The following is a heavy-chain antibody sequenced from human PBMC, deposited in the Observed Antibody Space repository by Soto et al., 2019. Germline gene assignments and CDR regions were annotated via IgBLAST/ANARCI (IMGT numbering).Heavy chain of an antibody. V-gene: IGHV4-30-4*01. CDR1: GASISTGEYY. Sequence: PSETLSLTCSVYGASISTGEYYWSWFRQPPGKGLEWIGFIYYSGSTYKNPSLKSRVSISVDTSKNQFSLKLSSGTAADTAVYYCAGSSSGGSVYPNYFHHWGQGTLVTVSS. D-gene: IGHD2-15*01. CDR3: AGSSSGGSVYPNYFHH. J-gene: IGHJ1*01. CDR2: IYYSGST.